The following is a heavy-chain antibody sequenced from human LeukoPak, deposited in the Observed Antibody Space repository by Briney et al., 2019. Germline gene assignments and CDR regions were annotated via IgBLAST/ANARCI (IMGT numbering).Heavy chain of an antibody. CDR1: GYTFTYYY. J-gene: IGHJ4*02. Sequence: GASVKVSCKASGYTFTYYYIHWVRQAPGQGVEGMAGINPNSGGKYYAQNFHDRITLTRDTSISTAYMELSRLRSDDTAIYYCARANALYCSSTSCLFDYWGQGTLVTVSS. V-gene: IGHV1-2*02. D-gene: IGHD2-2*01. CDR2: INPNSGGK. CDR3: ARANALYCSSTSCLFDY.